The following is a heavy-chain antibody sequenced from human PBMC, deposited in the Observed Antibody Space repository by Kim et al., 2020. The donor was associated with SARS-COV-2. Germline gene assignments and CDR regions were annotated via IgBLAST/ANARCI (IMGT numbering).Heavy chain of an antibody. J-gene: IGHJ4*02. CDR2: IWYDGSNK. D-gene: IGHD6-19*01. CDR1: GFTFSSYG. V-gene: IGHV3-33*01. CDR3: ARDQIAVAGFDY. Sequence: GGSLRLSCAASGFTFSSYGMHWVRQAPGKGLEWVAVIWYDGSNKYYADSVKGRFTISRDNSKNTLYLQMNSLRAEDTAVYYCARDQIAVAGFDYWGQGTLVTVSS.